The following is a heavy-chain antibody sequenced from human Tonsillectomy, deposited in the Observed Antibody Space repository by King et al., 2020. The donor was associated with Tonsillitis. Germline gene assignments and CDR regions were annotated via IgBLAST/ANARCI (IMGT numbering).Heavy chain of an antibody. CDR3: AKGKYCSSTSCYPLEV. CDR2: IKQDGSYK. Sequence: VQLVESGGGLVQPGGSLRLSCAASVFTFSSCWMSWVRQAPGKGLEWVANIKQDGSYKYYVDSVKGRFTISRDNAKNSLYLQMNSLRAEDTAVYYCAKGKYCSSTSCYPLEVWGQGTTVSVSS. D-gene: IGHD2-2*01. CDR1: VFTFSSCW. V-gene: IGHV3-7*01. J-gene: IGHJ6*02.